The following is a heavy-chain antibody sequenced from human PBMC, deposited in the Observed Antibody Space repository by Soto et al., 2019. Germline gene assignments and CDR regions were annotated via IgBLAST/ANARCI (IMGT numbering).Heavy chain of an antibody. V-gene: IGHV5-51*01. CDR1: GYSFTSSW. CDR3: ARHSGYCSSTSCLGVDY. J-gene: IGHJ4*02. D-gene: IGHD2-2*01. CDR2: IYPGASDT. Sequence: EVQLVQSGAEVKKPGESLKISCKGSGYSFTSSWIGWVRQLPGNGLEWMGFIYPGASDTRNSPSFQGQVTIAADKSISTAYRQGSSLKASDTARDYCARHSGYCSSTSCLGVDYGGQGTLVTVSS.